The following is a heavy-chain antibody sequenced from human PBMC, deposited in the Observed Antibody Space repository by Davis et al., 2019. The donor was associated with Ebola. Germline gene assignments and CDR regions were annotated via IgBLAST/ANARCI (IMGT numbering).Heavy chain of an antibody. V-gene: IGHV4-30-4*01. CDR1: GGSISSGDYY. CDR2: IYYSGST. J-gene: IGHJ4*02. D-gene: IGHD1-26*01. CDR3: ARDPGAGGATDY. Sequence: PSETLSLTCTVSGGSISSGDYYWSWIRQPPGKGLEWIGYIYYSGSTYYNPSLKSRVTISVDTSKNQFSLKLSSVTAADTAVYYCARDPGAGGATDYWGQGTLVTVSS.